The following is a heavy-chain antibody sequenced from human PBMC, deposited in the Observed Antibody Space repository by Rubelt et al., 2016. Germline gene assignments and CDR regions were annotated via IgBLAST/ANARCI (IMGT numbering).Heavy chain of an antibody. V-gene: IGHV1-2*02. J-gene: IGHJ3*02. CDR1: GYTFTGYY. Sequence: QVQLVQSGAEVKKPGASVKVSCKASGYTFTGYYMHWVRQAPGQGLEWMGWINPNSGGTNYAQKLQCRVTMTRDTSISTAYIELSRLRSDDTAVYYCARTRSGWATRPDAFDIWGQGTIVTVSS. D-gene: IGHD6-19*01. CDR3: ARTRSGWATRPDAFDI. CDR2: INPNSGGT.